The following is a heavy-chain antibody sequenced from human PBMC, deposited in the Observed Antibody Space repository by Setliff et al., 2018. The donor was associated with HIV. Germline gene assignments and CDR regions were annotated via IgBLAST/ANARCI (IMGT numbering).Heavy chain of an antibody. V-gene: IGHV1-3*01. CDR1: GYTFTNYA. D-gene: IGHD2-21*02. CDR3: AREPIGGDDAFDI. J-gene: IGHJ3*02. CDR2: INPGNGNT. Sequence: ASVMVSCKAPGYTFTNYAIHWVRQAPGQRLEWMGWINPGNGNTKYSQKFQGRVTITRDTSATTAYMELSSLRSEDTAIFYCAREPIGGDDAFDIWGQGTMVTVSS.